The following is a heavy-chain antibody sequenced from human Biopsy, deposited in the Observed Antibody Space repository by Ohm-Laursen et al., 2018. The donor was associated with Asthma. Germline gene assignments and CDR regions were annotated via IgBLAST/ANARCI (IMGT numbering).Heavy chain of an antibody. CDR1: DYTFPRYY. CDR2: INTNTGNP. V-gene: IGHV7-4-1*02. CDR3: ARMISYYHEMRAPFFDY. J-gene: IGHJ4*02. D-gene: IGHD3-22*01. Sequence: SVKVSCKASDYTFPRYYISWVRQAPGQGLEWMGWINTNTGNPTYAQGFTGRFVFSLDTSVNTAHLQISSLKAEDTAVYYCARMISYYHEMRAPFFDYWGQGTLVTVSS.